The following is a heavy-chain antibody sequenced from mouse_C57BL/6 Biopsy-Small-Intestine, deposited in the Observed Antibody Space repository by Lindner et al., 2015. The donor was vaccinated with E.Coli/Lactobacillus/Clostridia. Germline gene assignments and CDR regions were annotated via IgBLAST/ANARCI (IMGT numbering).Heavy chain of an antibody. CDR3: TRRSLDGFYFDY. V-gene: IGHV5-17*01. Sequence: VQLQESGGGLVKPGGSLKLSCAASGFTFSDYGMLWVRQAPEKGLEWVAYISSGSSTIYYADTVKGRFTISRDNAENTLFLQMTSLRSEDTAMYYCTRRSLDGFYFDYWGQGTTLTVSS. CDR1: GFTFSDYG. CDR2: ISSGSSTI. J-gene: IGHJ2*01. D-gene: IGHD1-1*01.